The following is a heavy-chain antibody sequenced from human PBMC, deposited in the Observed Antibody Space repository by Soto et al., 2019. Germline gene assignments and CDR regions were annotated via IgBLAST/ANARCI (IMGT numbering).Heavy chain of an antibody. CDR3: AREEDSSGYWGSYFDY. CDR2: IKQDGSEK. Sequence: GGSLRLSCAASGFTFSSYWMSWVRQAPGKGLEWVANIKQDGSEKYYVDSVKGRFTISRDNAKNSLYLQMNSLRAEDTAVYCCAREEDSSGYWGSYFDYWGQGTLVTVSS. CDR1: GFTFSSYW. V-gene: IGHV3-7*01. J-gene: IGHJ4*02. D-gene: IGHD3-22*01.